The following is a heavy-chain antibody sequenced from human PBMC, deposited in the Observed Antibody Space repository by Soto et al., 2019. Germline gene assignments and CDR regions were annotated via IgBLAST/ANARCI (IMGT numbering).Heavy chain of an antibody. CDR1: GFTFGHYA. Sequence: GGSLILSCVAFGFTFGHYAMSWVRQAPGKGLEWVSTIGSAGTYYADSVRGRFSISRDDSKNTLYLQMNSLRAEDTAIYYCAKTSAEYSDWGQGVLVTVSS. CDR2: IGSAGT. D-gene: IGHD6-13*01. CDR3: AKTSAEYSD. J-gene: IGHJ4*02. V-gene: IGHV3-23*01.